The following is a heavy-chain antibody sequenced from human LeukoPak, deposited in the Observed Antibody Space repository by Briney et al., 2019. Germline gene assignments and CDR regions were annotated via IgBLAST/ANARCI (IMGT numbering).Heavy chain of an antibody. D-gene: IGHD6-13*01. CDR2: IYYSGTT. V-gene: IGHV4-39*01. J-gene: IGHJ5*02. CDR1: GGSISGNYYY. Sequence: SETLSLTCTVFGGSISGNYYYWGWIRQPPGKGLEWIGSIYYSGTTYYNSSLKSRVTISVDTSKSQFSLKMSSLTAADTAIYYCARSTAAEGPTHNWFDPWGQGILVTVSS. CDR3: ARSTAAEGPTHNWFDP.